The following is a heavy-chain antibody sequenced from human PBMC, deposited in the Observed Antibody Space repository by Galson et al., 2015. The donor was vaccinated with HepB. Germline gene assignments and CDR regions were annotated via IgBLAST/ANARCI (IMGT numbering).Heavy chain of an antibody. CDR3: ARWGPKSYSYESSGYYGNWYFDL. D-gene: IGHD3-22*01. CDR1: GFTFSFNSYG. V-gene: IGHV3-33*01. Sequence: SLRLSCAASGFTFSFNSYGMHWVRQAPGKGLEWVAVIWYDGSNKYYADSVKGRFTISRDNSKNTLYLQMNGLRAEDTAVYYCARWGPKSYSYESSGYYGNWYFDLWGRGTLVTVSS. CDR2: IWYDGSNK. J-gene: IGHJ2*01.